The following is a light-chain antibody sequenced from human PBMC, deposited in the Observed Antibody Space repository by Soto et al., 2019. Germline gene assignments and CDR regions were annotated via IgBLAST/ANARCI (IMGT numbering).Light chain of an antibody. CDR1: TSDVGGYNL. Sequence: ALTQPASVSGSPGQSITISCSGTTSDVGGYNLVSWYQQHTAKAPKLLIYEGTQRPSGVSSRFSGSKSGNTASLTIPGLQAEDEADYYCCSYASSSSYVFGPGTKVIVL. J-gene: IGLJ1*01. CDR3: CSYASSSSYV. CDR2: EGT. V-gene: IGLV2-23*01.